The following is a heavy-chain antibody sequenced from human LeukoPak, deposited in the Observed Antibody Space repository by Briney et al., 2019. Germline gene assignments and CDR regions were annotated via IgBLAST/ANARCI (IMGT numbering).Heavy chain of an antibody. CDR1: GFTFSSYG. V-gene: IGHV3-30*02. CDR2: IRYDGSNK. J-gene: IGHJ4*02. D-gene: IGHD3-10*01. Sequence: PGGPLRLSCAASGFTFSSYGMHGVRQAPGKGLEGVAFIRYDGSNKYYADSVKGRFTISRDNSKNTLYLQMNSLRAEDTAVYYCAKDGTYYYGSGSYCFDYWGQGTLVTVSS. CDR3: AKDGTYYYGSGSYCFDY.